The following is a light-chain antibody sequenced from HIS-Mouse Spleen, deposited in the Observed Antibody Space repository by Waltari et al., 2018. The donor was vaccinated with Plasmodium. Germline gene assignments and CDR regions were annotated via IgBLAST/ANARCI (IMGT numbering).Light chain of an antibody. CDR2: EDS. J-gene: IGLJ3*02. Sequence: SYELTQPPSVSVSPGQTARITCSGDALPKKYAYWYQQKSGQAPVLVIYEDSKRPSGIPRRFSGSSSGTMATLTISGAQVEDEAYYYCYSTDSSGNHRVFGGGTKLTVL. CDR1: ALPKKY. CDR3: YSTDSSGNHRV. V-gene: IGLV3-10*01.